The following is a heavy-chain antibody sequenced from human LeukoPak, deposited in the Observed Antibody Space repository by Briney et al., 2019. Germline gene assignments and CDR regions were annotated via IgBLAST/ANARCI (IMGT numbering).Heavy chain of an antibody. D-gene: IGHD3-22*01. Sequence: PGGSLRLSCAASGFTFSSYAMSWVRQAPGKGLEWVSGNSGSGGSTYYADSVEGRFTISRDNSKNTLYLQMNTLRAEDTAVYFCAKHSSGWEYIYDSSGSFDYWGQGTLVTVSS. CDR3: AKHSSGWEYIYDSSGSFDY. V-gene: IGHV3-23*01. J-gene: IGHJ4*02. CDR2: NSGSGGST. CDR1: GFTFSSYA.